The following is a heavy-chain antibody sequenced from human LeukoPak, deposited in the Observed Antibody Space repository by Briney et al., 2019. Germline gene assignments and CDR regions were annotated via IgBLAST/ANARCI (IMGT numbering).Heavy chain of an antibody. V-gene: IGHV4-38-2*02. CDR3: ARVFFIAVAGVEYFQD. Sequence: SETLSLTCSVSGYSIRSGDYWGWIRQPPGKGLEWIGCIYHSGSTYNNPSLKSRVTISVDTSKNQFYLNLRSVTAADTAVYYCARVFFIAVAGVEYFQDWGQGALVTVSS. D-gene: IGHD6-19*01. CDR1: GYSIRSGDY. J-gene: IGHJ1*01. CDR2: IYHSGST.